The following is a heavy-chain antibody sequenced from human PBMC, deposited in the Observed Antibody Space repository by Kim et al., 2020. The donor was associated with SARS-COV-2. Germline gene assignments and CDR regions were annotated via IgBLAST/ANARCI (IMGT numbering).Heavy chain of an antibody. CDR2: IYYSGST. J-gene: IGHJ2*01. D-gene: IGHD3-10*01. CDR1: GGSISSYY. V-gene: IGHV4-59*01. Sequence: SETLSLTCTVSGGSISSYYWSWIRQPPGKGLEWIGYIYYSGSTNYNPSLKSRVTISVDTSKNQFSLKLSSVTAADTAVYYCARVGSGNGIWYFDLWGRGTLVTVSS. CDR3: ARVGSGNGIWYFDL.